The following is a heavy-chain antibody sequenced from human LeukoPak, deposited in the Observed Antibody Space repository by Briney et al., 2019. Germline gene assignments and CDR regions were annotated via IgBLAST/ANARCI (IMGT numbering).Heavy chain of an antibody. CDR1: GFTFSSYW. J-gene: IGHJ6*02. CDR2: IKQDGSEK. CDR3: ARRNDLYSSGWPPGYYYGMDV. D-gene: IGHD6-19*01. Sequence: PGGSLRLSCAASGFTFSSYWMSWVRQAPGKGLEWVANIKQDGSEKYYVDSVKGRFTISRDNAKNSLYLQMNSLRAEDTAVYYCARRNDLYSSGWPPGYYYGMDVWGQGTTVTVSS. V-gene: IGHV3-7*01.